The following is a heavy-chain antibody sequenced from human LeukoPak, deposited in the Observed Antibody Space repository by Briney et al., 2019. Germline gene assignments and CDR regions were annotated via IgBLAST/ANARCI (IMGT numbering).Heavy chain of an antibody. CDR1: GGSISSYY. Sequence: SETLSLTCTVSGGSISSYYWIWTRQPPGKGLEWIGYIYSSGTTYYNPSLQSRATMSVDTSKNQFSLKLTSVTAADTAVYYCARLDKHTGSWLPDSWGQGTLVTVSS. J-gene: IGHJ5*01. D-gene: IGHD6-13*01. V-gene: IGHV4-59*08. CDR2: IYSSGTT. CDR3: ARLDKHTGSWLPDS.